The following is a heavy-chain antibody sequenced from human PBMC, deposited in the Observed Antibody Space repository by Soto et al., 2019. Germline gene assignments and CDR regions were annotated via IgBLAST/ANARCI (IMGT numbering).Heavy chain of an antibody. V-gene: IGHV1-3*04. J-gene: IGHJ4*02. CDR1: GYSFTSYA. CDR3: ARVDGTY. Sequence: QVQLVQSGAEGKKPGASVKVSCKASGYSFTSYAIHWVRQAPGQGLEWMGWINTDNGKTKDSQKFQGRVTITRDTSASAAYMQRSSLRSEDTAVYYCARVDGTYWGQGTLVIVSS. CDR2: INTDNGKT. D-gene: IGHD1-26*01.